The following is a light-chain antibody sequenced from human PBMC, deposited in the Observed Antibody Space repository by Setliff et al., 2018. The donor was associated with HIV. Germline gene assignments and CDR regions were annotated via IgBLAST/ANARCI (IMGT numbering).Light chain of an antibody. CDR3: CSYASSSTSLYV. Sequence: ALTQPASVSGSPGLSITISCAGTSSDVGSYNLVSWYQQHPGKAPKLMIYEVTKRPSGVSNRFSGSKSGNTASLTISGLQAEDEADYYCCSYASSSTSLYVFGTGTKVT. J-gene: IGLJ1*01. V-gene: IGLV2-23*02. CDR1: SSDVGSYNL. CDR2: EVT.